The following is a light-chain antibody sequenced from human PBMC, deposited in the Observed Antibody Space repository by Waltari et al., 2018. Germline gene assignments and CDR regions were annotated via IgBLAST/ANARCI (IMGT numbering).Light chain of an antibody. CDR2: STN. Sequence: QTVVTQEPSFSVSPGGTFTLTCGLCSGSGRTCYYSIWYQQTPGQAPRTLIYSTNTRSSGVPDLFSGSILGNKPALTITGAQADDESDYYCVLYMGSGIPVVFGGGTKLTVL. J-gene: IGLJ2*01. CDR3: VLYMGSGIPVV. CDR1: SGSGRTCYY. V-gene: IGLV8-61*01.